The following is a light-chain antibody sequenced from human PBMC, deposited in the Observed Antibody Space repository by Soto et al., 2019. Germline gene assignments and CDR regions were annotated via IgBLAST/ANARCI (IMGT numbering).Light chain of an antibody. Sequence: DIVLTQSPCTLSLSLGDRATLSCRASQGVSSSYLSCYHQKPGQVPRLLIYGASSMATGIPDRFSGSGSGTDFTLTISRLEPEDFAIYYCQQYGSSPITFGQGTRLEIK. J-gene: IGKJ5*01. V-gene: IGKV3-20*01. CDR2: GAS. CDR3: QQYGSSPIT. CDR1: QGVSSSY.